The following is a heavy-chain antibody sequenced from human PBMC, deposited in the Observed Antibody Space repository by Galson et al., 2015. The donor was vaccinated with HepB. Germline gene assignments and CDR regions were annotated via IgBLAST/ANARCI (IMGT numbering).Heavy chain of an antibody. CDR1: GFTFSSYA. D-gene: IGHD2-21*02. J-gene: IGHJ1*01. V-gene: IGHV3-23*01. Sequence: SLRLSCAASGFTFSSYAMSWVRQAPGKGLEWVSTITGSVGSTYYADSVRGRFTISRDNSKNTLYLQMNSLRAEDTAVYYCARGVLGDCGGDCYYEYFQSWAQGTLVTVSS. CDR3: ARGVLGDCGGDCYYEYFQS. CDR2: ITGSVGST.